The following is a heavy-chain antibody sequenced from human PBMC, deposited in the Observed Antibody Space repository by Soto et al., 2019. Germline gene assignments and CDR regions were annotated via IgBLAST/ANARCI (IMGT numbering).Heavy chain of an antibody. CDR1: GGSIADYS. V-gene: IGHV4-4*07. J-gene: IGHJ5*02. D-gene: IGHD2-21*02. Sequence: SETLSLTCTVSGGSIADYSWVWIRQPAGKGLEWIGRIFSSGSTNYNPSLKGRITMSLDKSKNQFSLKLNSATATDTAVYFCARDQGVVVTADNWFDPWGQGILVTVS. CDR3: ARDQGVVVTADNWFDP. CDR2: IFSSGST.